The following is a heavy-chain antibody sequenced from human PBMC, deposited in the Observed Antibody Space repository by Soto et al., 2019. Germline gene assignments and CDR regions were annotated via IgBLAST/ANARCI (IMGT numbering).Heavy chain of an antibody. D-gene: IGHD2-21*01. Sequence: QVQLVESGGGVVQPGRSLRLSCAASGFSFTTYGMHWVRQAPGEGLEWVAVIWYDGSNKYYADSVKGRFTISRDTSKNSGYRQKNPLRTENTALYDGAKNWGGGAVVPDYWGQGTLVTVSS. J-gene: IGHJ4*02. CDR1: GFSFTTYG. CDR2: IWYDGSNK. V-gene: IGHV3-33*06. CDR3: AKNWGGGAVVPDY.